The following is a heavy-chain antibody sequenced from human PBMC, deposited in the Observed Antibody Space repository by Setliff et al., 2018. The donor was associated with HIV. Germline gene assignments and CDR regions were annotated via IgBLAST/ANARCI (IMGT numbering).Heavy chain of an antibody. CDR2: IYWDDDK. CDR3: AHKEYSSSSSWYFDL. Sequence: SGPTLVNPTQTLTLTCTFSGFSLTTSGVGVGWIRQPPGKALEWLALIYWDDDKRYRPSLKNRVTITKDTSKNQVVLTMTNMDPVDTATYYCAHKEYSSSSSWYFDLWGRGTLVTVSS. V-gene: IGHV2-5*02. CDR1: GFSLTTSGVG. J-gene: IGHJ2*01. D-gene: IGHD6-6*01.